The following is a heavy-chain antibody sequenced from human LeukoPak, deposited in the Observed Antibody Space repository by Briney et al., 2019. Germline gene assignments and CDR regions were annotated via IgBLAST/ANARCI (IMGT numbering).Heavy chain of an antibody. V-gene: IGHV3-30*19. CDR3: ARTTLPALDY. Sequence: PGGSLRLSCAASGFTFSTYGMHWVRQAPGKGLEWVAVIDYGGSYKYYADSAKGRFTISRDNSRNTLYLQMNSLRVDDTAVYYCARTTLPALDYWGQGTLVTVSS. J-gene: IGHJ4*02. CDR2: IDYGGSYK. CDR1: GFTFSTYG. D-gene: IGHD2-2*01.